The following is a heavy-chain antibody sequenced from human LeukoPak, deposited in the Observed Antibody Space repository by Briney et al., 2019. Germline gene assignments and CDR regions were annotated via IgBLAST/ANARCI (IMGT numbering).Heavy chain of an antibody. J-gene: IGHJ4*02. V-gene: IGHV3-30*18. Sequence: GRSLRLSCAASGFTFSSYGMHWVRQAPGKGLEWVAVISYDGSNKYYADSVKGRFTISRENSKNTLYLQMNSLRAEDTAVYYCAKMGSGWSIDYWGQGTLVTVSS. CDR1: GFTFSSYG. CDR3: AKMGSGWSIDY. D-gene: IGHD6-19*01. CDR2: ISYDGSNK.